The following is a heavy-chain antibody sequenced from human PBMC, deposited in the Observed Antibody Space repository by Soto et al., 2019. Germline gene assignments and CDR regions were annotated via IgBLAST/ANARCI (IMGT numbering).Heavy chain of an antibody. Sequence: EVQLVESGGGLVKPGGSLRLCCAASGFTFSRHSMNWVRQAPGKGLEWVSCISGTGTFIYYSDSVKGRFTISRDDAKSSLYLQMNSLTAEDTAVYYCARGSVIDTGDALDIWGPGTMVTVS. D-gene: IGHD2-21*01. CDR2: ISGTGTFI. V-gene: IGHV3-21*06. CDR3: ARGSVIDTGDALDI. CDR1: GFTFSRHS. J-gene: IGHJ3*02.